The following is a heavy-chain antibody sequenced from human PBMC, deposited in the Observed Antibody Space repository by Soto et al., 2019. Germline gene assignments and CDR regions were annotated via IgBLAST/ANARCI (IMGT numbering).Heavy chain of an antibody. CDR2: IYSGGST. J-gene: IGHJ6*02. V-gene: IGHV3-53*01. CDR3: ARGGAIQSYYYYYGMDV. CDR1: GFTVSSNY. D-gene: IGHD1-26*01. Sequence: GGSLRLSCAASGFTVSSNYMSWVRQAPGKGLEWVSVIYSGGSTYYADSVKGRFTISRDNSKNTLYLQMNSLRAEDTAVYYCARGGAIQSYYYYYGMDVWGQGTTVTVSS.